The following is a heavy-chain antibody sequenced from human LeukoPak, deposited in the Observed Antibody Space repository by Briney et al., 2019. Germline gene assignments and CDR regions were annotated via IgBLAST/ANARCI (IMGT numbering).Heavy chain of an antibody. V-gene: IGHV1-69*10. Sequence: ASVKVSCKASGVSFSSSAISWVRQTPGQGLEWMGRIIVSLGTPKYAPKFQDRPMITVDKSTGTAYMELSSLTSEDTAVYYCARAPGGFDIWGQGTKVTVSS. J-gene: IGHJ3*02. CDR1: GVSFSSSA. CDR3: ARAPGGFDI. D-gene: IGHD1-1*01. CDR2: IIVSLGTP.